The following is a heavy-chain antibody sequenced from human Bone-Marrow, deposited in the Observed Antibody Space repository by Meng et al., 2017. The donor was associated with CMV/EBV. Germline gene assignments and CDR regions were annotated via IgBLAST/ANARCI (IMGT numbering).Heavy chain of an antibody. J-gene: IGHJ6*02. Sequence: SVKVSCKASGYTFTGYYMHWVRQAPGQGLEWMGWINPNSGGTNYAQKLQGRVTMTRDTSISTAYMELSRLRSDDTAVYYCARVVPASIPHYYYGMDVWGQGTTVTVSS. D-gene: IGHD2-2*01. CDR1: GYTFTGYY. CDR2: INPNSGGT. V-gene: IGHV1-2*02. CDR3: ARVVPASIPHYYYGMDV.